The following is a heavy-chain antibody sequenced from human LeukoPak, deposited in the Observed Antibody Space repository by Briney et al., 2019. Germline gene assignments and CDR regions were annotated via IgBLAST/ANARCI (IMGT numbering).Heavy chain of an antibody. Sequence: SETLSLTCAVSGGSISSSNWWSWVRQPPGKGLEWIGEIYHSGSTNYNPSLKSRVTISVDTSKNQFSLKLSSVTAADTAVYYCARGTGYSYGYLDFDYWGQGTLVTVSS. CDR3: ARGTGYSYGYLDFDY. V-gene: IGHV4-4*02. CDR1: GGSISSSNW. D-gene: IGHD5-18*01. J-gene: IGHJ4*02. CDR2: IYHSGST.